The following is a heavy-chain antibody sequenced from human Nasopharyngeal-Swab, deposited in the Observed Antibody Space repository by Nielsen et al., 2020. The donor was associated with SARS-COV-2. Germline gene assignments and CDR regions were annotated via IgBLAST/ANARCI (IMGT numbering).Heavy chain of an antibody. CDR1: GFTFSRYG. CDR2: ISYDGSNK. V-gene: IGHV3-30*03. CDR3: ARDRSTAELLWFGELLYGAFDI. D-gene: IGHD3-10*01. Sequence: GESLKISCAASGFTFSRYGMHWVRQAPGKGLEWVAVISYDGSNKYYADSVKGRFTISRDNSKNTLYLQMNSLRAEDTAVYYCARDRSTAELLWFGELLYGAFDIWGQGTMVTVSS. J-gene: IGHJ3*02.